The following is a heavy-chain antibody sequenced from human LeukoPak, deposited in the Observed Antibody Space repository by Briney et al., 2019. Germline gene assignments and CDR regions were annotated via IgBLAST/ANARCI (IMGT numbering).Heavy chain of an antibody. J-gene: IGHJ4*02. CDR2: TKSKAYSHTT. CDR1: GFSFSDLF. D-gene: IGHD3-10*01. V-gene: IGHV3-72*01. CDR3: ASIRGVMGY. Sequence: PGGSLRLSCAASGFSFSDLFIDWVRQAPGKGLEWVGRTKSKAYSHTTEYAASLKGRLTISRDDSEKSVYLHMNTLKTEDTAVYHCASIRGVMGYWGQGTLVTVSS.